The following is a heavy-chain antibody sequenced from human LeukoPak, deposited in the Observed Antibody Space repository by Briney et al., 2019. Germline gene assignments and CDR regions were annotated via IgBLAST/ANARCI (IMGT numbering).Heavy chain of an antibody. Sequence: GGSLRPSCAASGFTFSSYAMSWVRQAPGKRLEWVSAISGSGGSTYYADSVKGRFTISRDNSKNTLYLQMNSLRAEDTAVYYCAKGLGIAVAGTDYWGQGTLVTVSS. CDR1: GFTFSSYA. D-gene: IGHD6-19*01. CDR2: ISGSGGST. J-gene: IGHJ4*02. CDR3: AKGLGIAVAGTDY. V-gene: IGHV3-23*01.